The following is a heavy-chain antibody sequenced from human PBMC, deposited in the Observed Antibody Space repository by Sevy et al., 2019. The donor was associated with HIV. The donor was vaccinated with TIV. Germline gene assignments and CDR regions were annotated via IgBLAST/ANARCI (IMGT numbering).Heavy chain of an antibody. CDR3: ARGSRGVPIS. Sequence: GGSLRLSCAASGFTFSSHWMHWVRQAPGKGLVWVSRINSDGGSITYADSVKGRFTISRDNSKKTVCLQMVSLRVEDTAVYFCARGSRGVPISWGQGTLVTVSS. D-gene: IGHD3-3*01. CDR2: INSDGGSI. J-gene: IGHJ4*02. CDR1: GFTFSSHW. V-gene: IGHV3-74*01.